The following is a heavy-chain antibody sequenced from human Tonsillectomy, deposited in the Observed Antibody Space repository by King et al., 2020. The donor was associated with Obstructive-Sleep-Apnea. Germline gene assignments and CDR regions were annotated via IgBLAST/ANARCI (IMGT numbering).Heavy chain of an antibody. J-gene: IGHJ6*02. Sequence: QLVQSGAEVKKPGSSVKVSCKASGGTFSSYAISWVRQAPGQGLEWMGGIIPIFGTANYAQKFQGRVPITADESTSTAYMELSSLRSEDTAGYYCARGNIVVVVAATGGMDVWGQGTTVTVSS. V-gene: IGHV1-69*01. D-gene: IGHD2-15*01. CDR3: ARGNIVVVVAATGGMDV. CDR1: GGTFSSYA. CDR2: IIPIFGTA.